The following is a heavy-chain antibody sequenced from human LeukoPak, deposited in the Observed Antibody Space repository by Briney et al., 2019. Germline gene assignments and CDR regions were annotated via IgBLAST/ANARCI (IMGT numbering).Heavy chain of an antibody. CDR2: IYNGGST. D-gene: IGHD1-26*01. Sequence: GGSLRLSCAAAGYSISDNYMTWVRQAPGKWLEWVAVIYNGGSTKYADSVKGRFTISRDNAKNSLYLQMNSLRVEDTAVYYCARVGEGYFDYWGQGALVTVSS. V-gene: IGHV3-66*01. CDR3: ARVGEGYFDY. CDR1: GYSISDNY. J-gene: IGHJ4*02.